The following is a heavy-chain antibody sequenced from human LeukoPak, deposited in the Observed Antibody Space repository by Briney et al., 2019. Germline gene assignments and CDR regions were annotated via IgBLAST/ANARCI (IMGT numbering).Heavy chain of an antibody. CDR1: GGTFSSYA. CDR3: ARDLGGSYSPLDY. V-gene: IGHV1-69*01. D-gene: IGHD1-26*01. Sequence: SVKVSCKASGGTFSSYAISWVRQAPGQGLEWLGGIIPIFGTANYAQKFQGRVTITADESTSTAYMELSSLRSEDTAVYYCARDLGGSYSPLDYWGQGTLVTVSS. J-gene: IGHJ4*02. CDR2: IIPIFGTA.